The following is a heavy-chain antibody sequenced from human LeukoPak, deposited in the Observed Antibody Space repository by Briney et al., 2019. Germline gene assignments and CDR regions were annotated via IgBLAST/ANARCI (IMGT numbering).Heavy chain of an antibody. V-gene: IGHV4-34*01. CDR1: GGSFSGYY. CDR3: ARGRAYFD. D-gene: IGHD3-9*01. Sequence: PSETLSLTCAVYGGSFSGYYWSWIRQPPGKGLEWIGEINHSGSTNYNPSLKSRVTISVDTSKNQFSLKLSSVTAADTAVYHCARGRAYFDWGQGTLVTVSS. CDR2: INHSGST. J-gene: IGHJ4*02.